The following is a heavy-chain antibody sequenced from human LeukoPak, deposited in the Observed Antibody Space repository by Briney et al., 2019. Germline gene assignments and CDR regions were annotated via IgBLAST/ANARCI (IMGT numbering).Heavy chain of an antibody. CDR1: GYTFTSYG. CDR3: ARLERLMSSDHF. D-gene: IGHD2-8*01. V-gene: IGHV1-2*06. J-gene: IGHJ4*02. CDR2: INPISGGT. Sequence: ASVKVSCKASGYTFTSYGISWVRQAPGQGLEWMGRINPISGGTNYAQKFQGRVSITTDTSINTAYMELNRLTYDDTAVYYCARLERLMSSDHFWGQGTPVTVSS.